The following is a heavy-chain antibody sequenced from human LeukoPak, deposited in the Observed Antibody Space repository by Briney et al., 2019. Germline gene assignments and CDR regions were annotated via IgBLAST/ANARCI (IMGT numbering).Heavy chain of an antibody. CDR2: INHSGST. J-gene: IGHJ3*02. CDR1: GGSFSGYY. CDR3: ARGSNDYYDSSGQHAFDI. Sequence: SETLSLTCAVYGGSFSGYYWSWIRQPPGKGLEWIGEINHSGSTNYNPSLKSRVTISVDTSKNQFSLKLSSVTAADTAVYYCARGSNDYYDSSGQHAFDIWGQGTMVTVSS. D-gene: IGHD3-22*01. V-gene: IGHV4-34*01.